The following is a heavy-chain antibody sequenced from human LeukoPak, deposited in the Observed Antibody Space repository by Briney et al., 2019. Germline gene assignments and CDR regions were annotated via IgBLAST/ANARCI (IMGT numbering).Heavy chain of an antibody. V-gene: IGHV3-30*18. D-gene: IGHD3-10*01. CDR3: AKDGSGLLWFGEPPQFYGMDV. Sequence: GGSLRLSCAASGFTFSSYGMHWVRQAPGKGLEWVAVISYDGSNKYYADSVKGRFTISRDNSKNTLYLQMNSLRAEDTAVYYCAKDGSGLLWFGEPPQFYGMDVWGQGTTVTVSS. CDR1: GFTFSSYG. CDR2: ISYDGSNK. J-gene: IGHJ6*02.